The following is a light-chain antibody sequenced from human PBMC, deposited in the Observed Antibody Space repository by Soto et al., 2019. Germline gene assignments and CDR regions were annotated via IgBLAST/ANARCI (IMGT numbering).Light chain of an antibody. CDR2: GAS. CDR3: QQYGSSIT. CDR1: QSVSSSY. J-gene: IGKJ5*01. Sequence: IVLTPSPGTLSLFPGGKATPSCRASQSVSSSYLAWYQQKPGQAPRLLIYGASSRATGIPDRFSGSGSGTDFTLTISRLEPEDFAVYYCQQYGSSITFGQGTRLEIK. V-gene: IGKV3-20*01.